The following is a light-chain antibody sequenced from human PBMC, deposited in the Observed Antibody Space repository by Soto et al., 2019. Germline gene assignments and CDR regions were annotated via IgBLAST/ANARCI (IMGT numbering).Light chain of an antibody. CDR3: SSFTNTITRYA. CDR2: EVS. J-gene: IGLJ1*01. CDR1: SSDVGGYNY. Sequence: QSALTQPASVSGSPGQSITISCTGTSSDVGGYNYVSWFQHHPGKAPKLIIYEVSYRPSGVSNRFSGSKSGDTASLTISGLQAEDEADYYCSSFTNTITRYAFGTGTRSP. V-gene: IGLV2-14*01.